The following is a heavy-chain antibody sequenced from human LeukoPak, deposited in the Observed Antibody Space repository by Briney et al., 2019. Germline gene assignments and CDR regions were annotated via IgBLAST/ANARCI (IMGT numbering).Heavy chain of an antibody. J-gene: IGHJ4*02. V-gene: IGHV1-69*13. D-gene: IGHD1-26*01. CDR1: GGTFSNYA. CDR3: ARDSGSYYADVDY. Sequence: SVKVSCKDSGGTFSNYAISWVRQAPGQGLEWMGGIIPIFGRASYAQKFQGRVTITADESTTTAYMELSSLRSEDTAVYYCARDSGSYYADVDYWGQGTLVTVSS. CDR2: IIPIFGRA.